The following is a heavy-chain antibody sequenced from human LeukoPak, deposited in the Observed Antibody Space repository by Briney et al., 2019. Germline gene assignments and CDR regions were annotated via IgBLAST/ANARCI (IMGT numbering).Heavy chain of an antibody. Sequence: GESLKISCKGSGYSFTSYGISWVRQAPGQGLEWMGWISAYNGDTNYAQKLQGRVTMTRDTSISTAFMELSRLRSDDTAVYYCARGVGVGATTNFGISEFDLWGRGTLVTVSS. CDR3: ARGVGVGATTNFGISEFDL. CDR2: ISAYNGDT. D-gene: IGHD1-26*01. J-gene: IGHJ2*01. V-gene: IGHV1-18*01. CDR1: GYSFTSYG.